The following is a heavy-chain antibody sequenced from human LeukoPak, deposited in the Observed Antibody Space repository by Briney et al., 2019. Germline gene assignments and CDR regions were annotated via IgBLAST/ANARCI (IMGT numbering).Heavy chain of an antibody. J-gene: IGHJ4*02. CDR2: INPNSGGT. CDR1: GYTFTGYY. Sequence: ASVKVSCKASGYTFTGYYMHWVRQAPGQGLEWMGWINPNSGGTNYAQKVQGRVTMTRDTSISTAYMELSRLRSDDTAVYYCARRAPGYWSSTSCYPGDYWGQGTLVTVSS. V-gene: IGHV1-2*02. CDR3: ARRAPGYWSSTSCYPGDY. D-gene: IGHD2-2*03.